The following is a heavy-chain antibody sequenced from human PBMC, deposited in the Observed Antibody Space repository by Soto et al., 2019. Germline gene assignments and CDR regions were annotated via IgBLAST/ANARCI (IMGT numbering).Heavy chain of an antibody. CDR3: ASARGKGGYSSGWHRYYYYYYGMDV. CDR1: GFTFSSYS. J-gene: IGHJ6*02. D-gene: IGHD6-19*01. V-gene: IGHV3-21*01. Sequence: GGSLRLSCAASGFTFSSYSMNWVRQAPGKGLEWVSSISSSSSYIYYADSVKGRFTISRDNAKNSLYLQMNSLRAEDTAVYYCASARGKGGYSSGWHRYYYYYYGMDVWGQGTTVTVSS. CDR2: ISSSSSYI.